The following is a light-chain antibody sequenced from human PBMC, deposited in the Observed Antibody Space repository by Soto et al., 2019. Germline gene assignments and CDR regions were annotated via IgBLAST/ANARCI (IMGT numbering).Light chain of an antibody. CDR1: SSDVGGFNY. J-gene: IGLJ2*01. Sequence: QSALTQPPSASGSPGQSVTISCTGTSSDVGGFNYVSWYQHHPGKAPKLMIYEVTKRPSGVPDRFSGSKSGNTASLTVSGRQAEDEADYYCSSFAGSNNVVFGGGTKVTVL. CDR2: EVT. V-gene: IGLV2-8*01. CDR3: SSFAGSNNVV.